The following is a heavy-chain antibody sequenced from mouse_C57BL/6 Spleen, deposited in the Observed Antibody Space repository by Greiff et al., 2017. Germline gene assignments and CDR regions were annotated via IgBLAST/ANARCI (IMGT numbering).Heavy chain of an antibody. J-gene: IGHJ4*01. CDR3: ARGSNSYAMDY. Sequence: EVNLVESGGDLVKPGGSLKLSCAASGFTFSSYGMSWVRQTPDKRLEWVATISSGGSYTYYPDSVKGRFTISRDNAKNTLYLQMSSLKSEDTAMYYCARGSNSYAMDYWGQGTSVTVSS. CDR1: GFTFSSYG. CDR2: ISSGGSYT. D-gene: IGHD2-5*01. V-gene: IGHV5-6*01.